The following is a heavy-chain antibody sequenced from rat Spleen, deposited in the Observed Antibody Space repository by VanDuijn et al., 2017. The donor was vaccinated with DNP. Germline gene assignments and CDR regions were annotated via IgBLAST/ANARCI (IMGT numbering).Heavy chain of an antibody. CDR1: GFSLTSNS. D-gene: IGHD1-3*01. V-gene: IGHV2-34*01. CDR3: ASTLVNYGTYGYYAMDA. CDR2: MWYDGDT. J-gene: IGHJ2*01. Sequence: QVQLKESGPGLVQPSETLSLTCTVSGFSLTSNSVSWVRQPSGKGPEWMGRMWYDGDTTYNSALKSRLSISRDTSKNQVFLKMNSLQTEDTATYYCASTLVNYGTYGYYAMDAWGQGVMVTVSS.